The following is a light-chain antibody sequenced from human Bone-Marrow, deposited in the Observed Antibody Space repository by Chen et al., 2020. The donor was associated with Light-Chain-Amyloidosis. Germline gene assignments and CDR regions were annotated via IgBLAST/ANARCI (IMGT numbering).Light chain of an antibody. J-gene: IGLJ1*01. CDR2: STN. CDR1: TGAVTSGYY. Sequence: QTVVTQEPSLTVSPGGTVTLTCASSTGAVTSGYYPNWFQKKPGQAPSALIYSTNNKHSWTPARFSGSLVGGKAAMTLSGAQPDDEADYYCLLYFGGTQGVFGTGTKITVL. V-gene: IGLV7-43*01. CDR3: LLYFGGTQGV.